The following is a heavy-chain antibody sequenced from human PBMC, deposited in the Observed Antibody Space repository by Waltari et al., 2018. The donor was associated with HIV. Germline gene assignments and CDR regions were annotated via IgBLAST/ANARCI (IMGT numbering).Heavy chain of an antibody. V-gene: IGHV4-59*01. D-gene: IGHD2-21*01. J-gene: IGHJ5*02. CDR2: IYYSGST. CDR3: ARDNGIVVGNWFDP. Sequence: QVQLQESGPGLVKPSETLSLTCTVSGGSISSYYWSWIRQPPGKGLEWIGYIYYSGSTNYNPSLKSRVTISVYTSKNQFSLKLSSVTAADTAVYYCARDNGIVVGNWFDPWGQGTLVTVSS. CDR1: GGSISSYY.